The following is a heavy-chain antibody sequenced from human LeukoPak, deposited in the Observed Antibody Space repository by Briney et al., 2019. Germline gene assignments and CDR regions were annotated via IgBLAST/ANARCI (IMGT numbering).Heavy chain of an antibody. D-gene: IGHD1-26*01. J-gene: IGHJ5*01. CDR2: ISHDGSQK. Sequence: GGSLRLSSAAFEFTSSRYALHWVRQAPGKRLEWVAVISHDGSQKYYRDSPKGRFTISRDNSENTLFLQMNSLSTEDTAVDYCARVALNRGNFRRGTCYYTPEGNWLDSWGQGTLGTVSS. V-gene: IGHV3-30*04. CDR3: ARVALNRGNFRRGTCYYTPEGNWLDS. CDR1: EFTSSRYA.